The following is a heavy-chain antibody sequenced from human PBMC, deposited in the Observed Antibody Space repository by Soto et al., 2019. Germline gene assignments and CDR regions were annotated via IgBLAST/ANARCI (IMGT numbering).Heavy chain of an antibody. D-gene: IGHD2-15*01. V-gene: IGHV3-7*01. CDR2: IKPDGSEK. Sequence: PGGSLRLSCATSGFTFSTYWMSWVRQAPGKGLEWVANIKPDGSEKWYVDSVKGRFTISRDNAKNSLYLQMNSLRAEDTAVYYCARDREYCSGDNCYETGSDYWGQGTLVTVSS. CDR3: ARDREYCSGDNCYETGSDY. CDR1: GFTFSTYW. J-gene: IGHJ4*02.